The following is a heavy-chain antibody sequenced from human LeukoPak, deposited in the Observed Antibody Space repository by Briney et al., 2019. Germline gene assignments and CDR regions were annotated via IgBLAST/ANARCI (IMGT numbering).Heavy chain of an antibody. Sequence: SGTLSLTCAVSGDFLSSSHWWGWVRQSPGEGLEWIGEVSVGGSSNYNPSLKNRVTMSLDTSKSQLSLNLNSVTAADTAVYYCVRVVPSGWRQSDHWGQGTLVIVSS. CDR1: GDFLSSSHW. CDR3: VRVVPSGWRQSDH. J-gene: IGHJ4*02. D-gene: IGHD6-19*01. V-gene: IGHV4-4*02. CDR2: VSVGGSS.